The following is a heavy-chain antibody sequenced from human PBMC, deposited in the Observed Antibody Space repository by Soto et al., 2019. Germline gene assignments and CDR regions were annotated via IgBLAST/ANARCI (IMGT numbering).Heavy chain of an antibody. CDR3: AIAVYCCGGSCYNWFAP. CDR2: IIPIFGTA. V-gene: IGHV1-69*13. D-gene: IGHD2-15*01. J-gene: IGHJ5*02. CDR1: GGTFSSYA. Sequence: SVKVSCKASGGTFSSYAISWVRQAPGQGLEWMRGIIPIFGTANYAQKFQGRVTITADESTSTAYMELSSLRSEDTAVYYFAIAVYCCGGSCYNWFAPWGQGTLVPVSS.